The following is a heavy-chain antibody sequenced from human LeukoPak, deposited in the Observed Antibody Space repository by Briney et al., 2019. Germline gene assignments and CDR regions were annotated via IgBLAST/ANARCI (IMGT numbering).Heavy chain of an antibody. D-gene: IGHD3-3*01. CDR3: ARDQYDTWSRRGNFDS. Sequence: GGSLRLSCVASGFTFSDYAMNWVRQAPGRGLEWVSTFKTNSGQVYYAESVRGRFTISRDNTKNSLYLQMNSLRVEDTAVFYCARDQYDTWSRRGNFDSWGQGTLVIVSS. V-gene: IGHV3-21*04. CDR1: GFTFSDYA. CDR2: FKTNSGQV. J-gene: IGHJ4*02.